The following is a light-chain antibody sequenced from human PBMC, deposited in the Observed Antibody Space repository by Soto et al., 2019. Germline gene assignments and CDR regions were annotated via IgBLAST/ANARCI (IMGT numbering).Light chain of an antibody. CDR3: QQYGSSPWT. CDR2: GAS. CDR1: QSVSSSY. V-gene: IGKV3-20*01. Sequence: EIVFTQSPCALSLSPGERATLSCRASQSVSSSYLAWYQQKPGQAPRLLIYGASSRATGIPDRFSGSGSGTDSTLTISRLEPEDFAVYYCQQYGSSPWTFGQGTKVDIK. J-gene: IGKJ1*01.